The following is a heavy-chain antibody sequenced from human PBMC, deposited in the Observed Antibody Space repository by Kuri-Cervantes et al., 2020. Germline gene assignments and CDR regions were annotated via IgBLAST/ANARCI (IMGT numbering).Heavy chain of an antibody. J-gene: IGHJ3*02. CDR3: ARDTYYYDSSSAFDI. CDR1: GYTFTGYY. V-gene: IGHV1-2*02. D-gene: IGHD3-22*01. CDR2: INPNSGGT. Sequence: ASVKVSCKASGYTFTGYYMHWVRQAPGQGLEWMGWINPNSGGTNYAQKFQGRVTMTTDTSTSSAFMELRSLRSDDTAVYYCARDTYYYDSSSAFDIWGQGTMVTVSS.